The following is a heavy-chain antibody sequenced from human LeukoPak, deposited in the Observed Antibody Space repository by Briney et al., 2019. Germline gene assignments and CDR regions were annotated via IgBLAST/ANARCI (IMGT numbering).Heavy chain of an antibody. D-gene: IGHD3-22*01. CDR2: ITGSGGST. Sequence: GGSLRLSCAASGFTFSGYAMNWVRQAPGKGLEWVSGITGSGGSTFYADSVKGRFTISRDNSKNTLFLQMESLRAEDTAVYYCAKEERRDSSGYHFDYWGQGTLVTVSS. V-gene: IGHV3-23*01. CDR1: GFTFSGYA. J-gene: IGHJ4*02. CDR3: AKEERRDSSGYHFDY.